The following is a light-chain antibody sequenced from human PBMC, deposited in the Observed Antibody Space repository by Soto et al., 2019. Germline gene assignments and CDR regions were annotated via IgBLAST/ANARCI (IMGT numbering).Light chain of an antibody. Sequence: QSALTQPASVSGSPGQSITISCTGTSSDVGGYNYVSWYQQHPGKAPKLMIYEVSNRPSGVSNRFSGSKSGNTASLTISGLQAEDEADYYCSSYTSSSTVYVFGTWTKLTFL. V-gene: IGLV2-14*01. CDR2: EVS. J-gene: IGLJ1*01. CDR3: SSYTSSSTVYV. CDR1: SSDVGGYNY.